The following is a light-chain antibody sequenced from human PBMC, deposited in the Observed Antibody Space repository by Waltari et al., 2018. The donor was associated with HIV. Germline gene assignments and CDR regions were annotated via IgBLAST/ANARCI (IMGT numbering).Light chain of an antibody. CDR2: INN. Sequence: QSVLTQPPSASGTPGQTVTISCSGRSSNIGSNAVNWYQQLPGTAPKLLIYINNQRPSGGPDRFSGSRSGTSASLAISGLQSDDEADYYCAAWDDSLSGHWVFGGGTKLTVL. CDR3: AAWDDSLSGHWV. V-gene: IGLV1-44*01. J-gene: IGLJ3*02. CDR1: SSNIGSNA.